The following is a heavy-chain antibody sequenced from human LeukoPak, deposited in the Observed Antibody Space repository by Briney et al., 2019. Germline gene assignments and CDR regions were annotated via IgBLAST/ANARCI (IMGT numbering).Heavy chain of an antibody. Sequence: PGGSLRLSCAASGFTFSSYEMNWVRQAPGKGLEWVSTIYSGGTTYYADSVMGRFTISRHNSRNTLYLQMNSLRAEDTAVYYCARVDTVMAYYFDLWGQGTLVTVSS. CDR2: IYSGGTT. J-gene: IGHJ4*02. CDR1: GFTFSSYE. V-gene: IGHV3-53*04. CDR3: ARVDTVMAYYFDL. D-gene: IGHD5-18*01.